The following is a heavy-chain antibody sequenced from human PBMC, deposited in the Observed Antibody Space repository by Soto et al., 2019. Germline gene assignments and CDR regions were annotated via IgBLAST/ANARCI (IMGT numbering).Heavy chain of an antibody. CDR1: GFTFRSYH. Sequence: QVQLVESGGGVVQPGRSLRLSCAASGFTFRSYHLHWVRQAPGKGLEWVATISTDENKTYYTDSVKGRFTISRDNSKNTLYLQVNSLRAEDTAVYYCARAMDTAMTSKDNWFDPWGQGTLVIVSS. D-gene: IGHD5-18*01. CDR2: ISTDENKT. J-gene: IGHJ5*02. CDR3: ARAMDTAMTSKDNWFDP. V-gene: IGHV3-30-3*01.